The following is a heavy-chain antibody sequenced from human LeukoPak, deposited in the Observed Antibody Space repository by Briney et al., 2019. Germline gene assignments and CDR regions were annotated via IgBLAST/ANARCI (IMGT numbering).Heavy chain of an antibody. CDR3: VGGSGWLPDY. V-gene: IGHV3-7*04. Sequence: GRSLRLSCAASGFTFSSYWMNWVRQAPGKGLEWVANIKKDGSEKYYVDSAKGRFTISRDNAKNSLYLQMNSLRADDTAVYYCVGGSGWLPDYWGQGTLVTVSS. J-gene: IGHJ4*02. CDR2: IKKDGSEK. CDR1: GFTFSSYW. D-gene: IGHD6-19*01.